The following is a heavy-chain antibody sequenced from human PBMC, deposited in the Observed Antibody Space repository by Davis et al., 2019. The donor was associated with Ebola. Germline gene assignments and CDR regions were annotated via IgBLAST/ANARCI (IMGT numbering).Heavy chain of an antibody. CDR3: ARADAVAGERDADYSLDV. CDR1: GYSFTSYW. V-gene: IGHV5-51*01. J-gene: IGHJ6*02. D-gene: IGHD6-19*01. Sequence: GGSLRLSCKGSGYSFTSYWIGWVRQLPGKGLEWMGIIYPGDSDTRYSPSFQGQVTISADKSISTAYLQWNSLRAEDTAVYYCARADAVAGERDADYSLDVWGQGTTVTVSS. CDR2: IYPGDSDT.